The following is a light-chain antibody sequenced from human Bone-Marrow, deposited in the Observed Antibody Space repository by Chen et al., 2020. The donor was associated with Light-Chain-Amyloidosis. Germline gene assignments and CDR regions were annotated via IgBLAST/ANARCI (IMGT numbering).Light chain of an antibody. V-gene: IGLV3-25*03. Sequence: SYELTQPPSVSVSPGQTARITCSGDDLPTKYAYWYQQKPGQAPVLVIHRDIERPSGISESFSGARSGTTATLTISGVQAGDEADYHCQSADSSGTYEVIFGGGTKLTV. CDR1: DLPTKY. CDR2: RDI. J-gene: IGLJ2*01. CDR3: QSADSSGTYEVI.